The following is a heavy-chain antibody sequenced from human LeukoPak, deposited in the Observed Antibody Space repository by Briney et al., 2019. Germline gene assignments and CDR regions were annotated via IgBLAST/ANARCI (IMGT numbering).Heavy chain of an antibody. CDR3: ARGPQPYDDSGSRAFDI. V-gene: IGHV3-64*01. D-gene: IGHD4-17*01. CDR2: ISSNGDLT. CDR1: GFTFSDYA. J-gene: IGHJ3*02. Sequence: GGSLRLSCAASGFTFSDYAMHWVRQAPGKGLQYVSTISSNGDLTYYANSVWGRFTMSRDNSKNTLFLQLDSLRADDMAIYYCARGPQPYDDSGSRAFDIWGQGAMVTVSS.